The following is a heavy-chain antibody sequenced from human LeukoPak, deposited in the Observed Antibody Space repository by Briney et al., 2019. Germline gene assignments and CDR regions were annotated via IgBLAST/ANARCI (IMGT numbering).Heavy chain of an antibody. D-gene: IGHD6-13*01. Sequence: GGSLRLSCAASGFTVSSNYMSWVRQAPGKGLEWVSVIYSGGSTYYADSVKGRFTISRDNSKNTLYLQMNSLRAEDTAVYYCARASLAYSSSWYPLNDAFDIWGQGTMVTVSS. CDR1: GFTVSSNY. CDR2: IYSGGST. V-gene: IGHV3-66*01. CDR3: ARASLAYSSSWYPLNDAFDI. J-gene: IGHJ3*02.